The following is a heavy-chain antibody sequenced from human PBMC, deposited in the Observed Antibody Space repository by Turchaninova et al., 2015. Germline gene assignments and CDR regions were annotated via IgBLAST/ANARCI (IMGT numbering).Heavy chain of an antibody. CDR1: GSPFTIHY. J-gene: IGHJ4*02. Sequence: VQLGQAGVAAKKPGASVQGFCKASGSPFTIHYIHLVRQAPGQGLGWLGIINPSEGSTAYAQKFQDRLTITRDTSTSAVYMALSSLRSEDTAVYYCARDPRGGSSSYFDYWGQGTLVIVSS. CDR2: INPSEGST. CDR3: ARDPRGGSSSYFDY. V-gene: IGHV1-46*01. D-gene: IGHD6-6*01.